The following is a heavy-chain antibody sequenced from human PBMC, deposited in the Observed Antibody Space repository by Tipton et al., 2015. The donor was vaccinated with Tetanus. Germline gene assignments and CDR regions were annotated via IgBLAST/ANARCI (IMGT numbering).Heavy chain of an antibody. D-gene: IGHD2-15*01. Sequence: SLRLSCEVSGFTLSRFGMNWVRQAPGKGLEWISSISSTSTYIYYATSVKGRFTISRDNAKNSLFLQMNSLRAEDTAIYYCVFGRGGGGFDYWGQGTLVTVSS. CDR3: VFGRGGGGFDY. CDR1: GFTLSRFG. J-gene: IGHJ4*02. V-gene: IGHV3-21*01. CDR2: ISSTSTYI.